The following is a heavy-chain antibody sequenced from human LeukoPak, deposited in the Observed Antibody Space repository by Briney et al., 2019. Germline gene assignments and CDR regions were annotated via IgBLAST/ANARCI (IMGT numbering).Heavy chain of an antibody. D-gene: IGHD3-3*01. CDR2: ISSSSSTI. V-gene: IGHV3-48*01. CDR3: AKDHITIFGVVTQNWFDP. CDR1: GFTSSSYS. J-gene: IGHJ5*02. Sequence: GGSLRLSCAASGFTSSSYSMNWVRQAPGKGLEWVSYISSSSSTIYYEDSVKGRFTISRDNAKNSLYLQMNSLRAEDTAVYYCAKDHITIFGVVTQNWFDPWGQGTLVTVSS.